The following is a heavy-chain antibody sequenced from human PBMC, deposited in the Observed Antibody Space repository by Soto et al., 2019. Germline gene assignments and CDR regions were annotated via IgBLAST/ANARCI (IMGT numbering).Heavy chain of an antibody. J-gene: IGHJ6*02. D-gene: IGHD4-17*01. CDR1: GGSISCSSYY. V-gene: IGHV4-39*07. CDR3: ARDKFRYGDYSDYYSHGMDV. CDR2: IYHSGST. Sequence: PSETLSLTCTVSGGSISCSSYYWGGIRQPPGKMQDWIGGIYHSGSTNYNPSLKSRVTISVDKSKNQFSLKLSSVTAADTAVYYCARDKFRYGDYSDYYSHGMDVWGQGTTVTVSS.